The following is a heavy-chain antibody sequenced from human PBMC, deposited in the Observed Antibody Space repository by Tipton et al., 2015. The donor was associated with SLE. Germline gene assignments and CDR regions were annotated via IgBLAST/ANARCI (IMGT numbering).Heavy chain of an antibody. J-gene: IGHJ6*03. CDR2: VFYNGNT. V-gene: IGHV4-59*01. CDR1: GGSINYYY. Sequence: PGLVKPSETLSLTCTVSGGSINYYYWNWIRQPPGKGLEWIGYVFYNGNTNYNASLKSRVTMSVDTSKSQFSLQLRSVTAADTAVYYCARGGHCTSDSCYVYYYYMDVWGEGTTVAVPS. D-gene: IGHD2-2*01. CDR3: ARGGHCTSDSCYVYYYYMDV.